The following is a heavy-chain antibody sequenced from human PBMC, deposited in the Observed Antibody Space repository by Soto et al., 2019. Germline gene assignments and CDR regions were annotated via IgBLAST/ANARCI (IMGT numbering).Heavy chain of an antibody. CDR3: ARDHLILPAHDFFYGSDV. D-gene: IGHD2-21*02. V-gene: IGHV3-7*03. CDR2: TPQDGVDG. Sequence: DVKLVESGGGLVQPGDSLRLSCEVSGFIFNMYSMSWVRQTPGNGLEWVAKTPQDGVDGHYADSVKGRFTISRDNGKNSLYLQMNHLRAEDTAVYYCARDHLILPAHDFFYGSDVWGRGTTVTVSS. J-gene: IGHJ6*02. CDR1: GFIFNMYS.